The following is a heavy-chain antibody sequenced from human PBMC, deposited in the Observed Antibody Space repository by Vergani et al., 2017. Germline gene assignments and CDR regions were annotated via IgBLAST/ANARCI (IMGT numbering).Heavy chain of an antibody. D-gene: IGHD2-2*01. Sequence: QVQLLQSGSALKTPGASVRISCEASGYTFTNYPLIWVRQAPGQGLEWMGRIISIFGTANYAQKFQGRVTIPADESTSTAYMELSSLRSEDTAVYYCAGDMPGYCSSTSCHPNWFDPGSQRSLVTVSS. J-gene: IGHJ5*02. V-gene: IGHV1-69*18. CDR2: IISIFGTA. CDR1: GYTFTNYP. CDR3: AGDMPGYCSSTSCHPNWFDP.